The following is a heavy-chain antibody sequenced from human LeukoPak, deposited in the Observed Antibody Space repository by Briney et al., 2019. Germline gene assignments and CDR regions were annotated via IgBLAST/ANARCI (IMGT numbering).Heavy chain of an antibody. D-gene: IGHD6-13*01. CDR3: ARLGWGSSSWDY. V-gene: IGHV1-2*02. J-gene: IGHJ4*02. Sequence: ASVKVSCKASGYTFTGYFMHWVRQAPGQGLEWMGWINPNTGGTNYAQKLQGRVTMTTDTSTSTAYMELRSLRSDDTAVYYCARLGWGSSSWDYWGQGTLVTVSS. CDR2: INPNTGGT. CDR1: GYTFTGYF.